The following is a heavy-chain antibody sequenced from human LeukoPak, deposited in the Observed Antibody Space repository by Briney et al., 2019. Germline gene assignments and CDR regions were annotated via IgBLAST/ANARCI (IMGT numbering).Heavy chain of an antibody. Sequence: GGSMRLSCAASGFTFDDYAMHWVRQAPGKGLVWVSRINTDGSSTSYADSVKGRFTISRDNAKNTLYLQMNSLRAEDTAVYYCARVPGGITGTRAFDYWGQGTLVTVSS. V-gene: IGHV3-74*01. D-gene: IGHD1-7*01. CDR3: ARVPGGITGTRAFDY. CDR1: GFTFDDYA. CDR2: INTDGSST. J-gene: IGHJ4*02.